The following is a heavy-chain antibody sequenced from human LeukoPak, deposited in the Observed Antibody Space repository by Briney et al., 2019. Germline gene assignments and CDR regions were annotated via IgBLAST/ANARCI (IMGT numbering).Heavy chain of an antibody. CDR1: GFTFSTNY. J-gene: IGHJ4*02. V-gene: IGHV3-53*01. CDR3: AKDHYWSIDY. CDR2: IYSGGST. D-gene: IGHD3-3*01. Sequence: GGSLRLSGEASGFTFSTNYMTWVAKVPGKGLEWVSVIYSGGSTYYADSVKGRFTISRDNSKNTLYLQMNSLRAEDTGVYYCAKDHYWSIDYWGRGTLVTVSS.